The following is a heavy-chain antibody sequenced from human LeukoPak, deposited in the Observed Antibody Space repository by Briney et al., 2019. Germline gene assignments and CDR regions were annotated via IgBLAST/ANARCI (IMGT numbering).Heavy chain of an antibody. CDR3: ARGGFSGYDFDL. V-gene: IGHV4-59*01. CDR2: IYYSGST. J-gene: IGHJ4*02. CDR1: GGSISSYY. D-gene: IGHD5-12*01. Sequence: SETLSLTCTVSGGSISSYYWSWIRQPPGKGLEWIGYIYYSGSTNYNPSLKSRVTISVDTSKNQFSLKLRSVTTADTAVYYCARGGFSGYDFDLWGQGTLVTVSS.